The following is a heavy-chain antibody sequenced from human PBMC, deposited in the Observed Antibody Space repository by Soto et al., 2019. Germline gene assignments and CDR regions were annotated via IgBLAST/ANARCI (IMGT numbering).Heavy chain of an antibody. CDR3: GRDQSGIGYYVDWFDP. CDR2: INAGNGNT. V-gene: IGHV1-3*01. J-gene: IGHJ5*02. D-gene: IGHD3-10*02. CDR1: GYTFNSHA. Sequence: ASVKVSCKASGYTFNSHAIHWVRQAPGQRPEWLGWINAGNGNTYYSEKFEGRVTFTRDTAATTVNMELTSLTSEDTAIYYCGRDQSGIGYYVDWFDPWGQGTLVTSPQ.